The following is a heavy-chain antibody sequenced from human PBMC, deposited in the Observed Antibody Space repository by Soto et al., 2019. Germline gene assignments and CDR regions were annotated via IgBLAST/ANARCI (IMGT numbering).Heavy chain of an antibody. CDR2: IYWDDDK. V-gene: IGHV2-5*02. Sequence: GTGPTLVNPTQTLTLTCTFSGFSISTSGVGVGWIRQPPGKALEWLALIYWDDDKRYSPSLRSRLAITQDTSNNQVVLTMTNMDPLETATYFGAHRVILLGDWNYGDFDYCGQGPLVTVYS. CDR1: GFSISTSGVG. D-gene: IGHD1-7*01. CDR3: AHRVILLGDWNYGDFDY. J-gene: IGHJ4*02.